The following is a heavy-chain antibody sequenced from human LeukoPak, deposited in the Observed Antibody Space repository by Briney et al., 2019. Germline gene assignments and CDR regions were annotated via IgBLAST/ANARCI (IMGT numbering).Heavy chain of an antibody. J-gene: IGHJ6*02. CDR1: GFTFSSYS. CDR3: AREGYSYGYGYYGMDV. D-gene: IGHD5-18*01. V-gene: IGHV3-48*01. Sequence: GGSLRLSCAASGFTFSSYSMNWVRQAPGKGLEWVSYISSSSSTIYYADSVKGRFTISRDNSKNTLYLQMNSLRAEDTAVYYCAREGYSYGYGYYGMDVWGQGTTVTVSS. CDR2: ISSSSSTI.